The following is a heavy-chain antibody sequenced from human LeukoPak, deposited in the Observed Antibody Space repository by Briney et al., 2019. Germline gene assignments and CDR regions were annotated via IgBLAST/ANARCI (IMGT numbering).Heavy chain of an antibody. CDR1: GFTFSNYA. D-gene: IGHD3-3*01. J-gene: IGHJ6*02. CDR3: VKGTDYDLWTGYSYYYGMDV. Sequence: GGSLRLSCAASGFTFSNYAMSWVRQAPGKGLEWASGISGSGGNTCYADSVKGRFTISRDTSKNTLFLQMNSLRAEDTAVYFCVKGTDYDLWTGYSYYYGMDVWGQGTTVTVSS. CDR2: ISGSGGNT. V-gene: IGHV3-23*01.